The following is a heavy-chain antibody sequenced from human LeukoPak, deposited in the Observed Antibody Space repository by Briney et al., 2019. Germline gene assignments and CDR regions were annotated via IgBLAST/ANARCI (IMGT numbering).Heavy chain of an antibody. J-gene: IGHJ4*02. CDR3: ARHFTSGSRPSGCDS. CDR2: IYYSGGT. CDR1: GGSISSYC. Sequence: PSETLSLTCTVSGGSISSYCWSWIRQPPGKGLEWIGYIYYSGGTKYSPSLKSRVTISVDTSKSQFSLKVTSVTAADTAVYYCARHFTSGSRPSGCDSWGQGSLVTVSS. D-gene: IGHD1-26*01. V-gene: IGHV4-59*08.